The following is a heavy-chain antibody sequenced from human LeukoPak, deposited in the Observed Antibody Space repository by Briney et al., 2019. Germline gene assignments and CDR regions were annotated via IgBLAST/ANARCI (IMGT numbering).Heavy chain of an antibody. CDR1: GFTFGSYW. Sequence: GGSLGLSCAASGFTFGSYWLSWVRQAPGKGLEWVASINLGGTEKSYVDSVKGRFTISRDNAKNSLYLQMRSLRGEDTAIYYCARDSPESDSFAYDYWGQGTLVTVSS. CDR3: ARDSPESDSFAYDY. V-gene: IGHV3-7*01. CDR2: INLGGTEK. J-gene: IGHJ4*02. D-gene: IGHD1-14*01.